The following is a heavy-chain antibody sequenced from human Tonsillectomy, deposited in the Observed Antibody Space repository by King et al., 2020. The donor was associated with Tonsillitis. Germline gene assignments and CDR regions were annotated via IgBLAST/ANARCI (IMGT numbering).Heavy chain of an antibody. CDR3: ATTRNYYYYYMDV. V-gene: IGHV3-21*01. CDR2: ISSSSSYI. CDR1: GFTFSSYS. J-gene: IGHJ6*03. Sequence: VQLVESGGGLVKPGGSLRLSCAASGFTFSSYSMNWVRQAPGKGLEWVSSISSSSSYINYADSVKGRFTITRDNAKNSLYLQMNSLRAEDTAVYYCATTRNYYYYYMDVWGKGTSVTVSS.